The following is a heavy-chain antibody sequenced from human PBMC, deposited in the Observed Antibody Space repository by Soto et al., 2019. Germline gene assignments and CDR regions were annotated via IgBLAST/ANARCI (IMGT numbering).Heavy chain of an antibody. D-gene: IGHD1-26*01. Sequence: ASVKVSCQASGYTFTSYALHWVRQAPGQRLEWMGWINAGNGDTKYSQNFQGRVTITRDTSANTAYMELRSLRLEDTAVYYCARVPVVGAISNLAFAYWGQGTLVTVSS. J-gene: IGHJ4*02. CDR2: INAGNGDT. CDR1: GYTFTSYA. CDR3: ARVPVVGAISNLAFAY. V-gene: IGHV1-3*01.